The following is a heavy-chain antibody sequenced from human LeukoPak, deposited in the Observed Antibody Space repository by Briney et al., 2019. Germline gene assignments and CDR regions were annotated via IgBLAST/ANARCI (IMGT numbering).Heavy chain of an antibody. CDR1: GVSISSYY. CDR3: ARGDPLDY. V-gene: IGHV4-59*01. CDR2: IYYSGST. Sequence: PSETLSLTCTVSGVSISSYYWSWIRQPPGKGLEWIGYIYYSGSTNYNPSLKSRVTISVDTSKNQFSLKLSSVTAADTAVYYCARGDPLDYWGQGTLVTVSS. J-gene: IGHJ4*02.